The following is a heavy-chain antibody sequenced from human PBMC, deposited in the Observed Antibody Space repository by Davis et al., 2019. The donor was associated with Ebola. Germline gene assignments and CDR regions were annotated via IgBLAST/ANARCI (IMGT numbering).Heavy chain of an antibody. CDR2: ISDSGGDT. D-gene: IGHD3-3*01. J-gene: IGHJ4*02. Sequence: GESLKISCAASGFTFSNYAMSWVRQAPGKGLEWVSAISDSGGDTFYADSVKGRFTVSRDNSKNSLYLQMNSLRAEDTAVYYCAKDPKILRFLERDYFDYWGQGTLVTVSS. CDR1: GFTFSNYA. V-gene: IGHV3-23*01. CDR3: AKDPKILRFLERDYFDY.